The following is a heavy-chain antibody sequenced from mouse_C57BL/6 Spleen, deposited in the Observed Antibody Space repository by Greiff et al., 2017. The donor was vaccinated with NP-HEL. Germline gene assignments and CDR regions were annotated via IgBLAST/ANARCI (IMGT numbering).Heavy chain of an antibody. CDR2: ISYSGST. CDR1: GYSITSGYG. V-gene: IGHV3-2*02. J-gene: IGHJ2*01. D-gene: IGHD1-2*01. CDR3: ARTARIKY. Sequence: DVQLQESGPGLVKPSQSLSLTCTVTGYSITSGYGWNWIRQFPGNKLEWMGYISYSGSTNYNPSLKSRISITRDTSKNQFFLPLNSGTTEDTATYYCARTARIKYWGQGTTLTVSS.